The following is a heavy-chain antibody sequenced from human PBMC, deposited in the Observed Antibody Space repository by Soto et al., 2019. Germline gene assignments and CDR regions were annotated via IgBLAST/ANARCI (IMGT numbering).Heavy chain of an antibody. CDR1: GYTFTSYG. D-gene: IGHD2-2*01. CDR3: ARVGADCSSTSCKWLGWFDP. J-gene: IGHJ5*02. Sequence: QVQLVQSGAEVKKPGASVKVSCKASGYTFTSYGISWVRQAPGQGREWVGGISAYNGNTNYAQKLQGRVTMTTDTATSTAYMELRSLRSDDTAVYYCARVGADCSSTSCKWLGWFDPWGQGTLVTVSS. CDR2: ISAYNGNT. V-gene: IGHV1-18*01.